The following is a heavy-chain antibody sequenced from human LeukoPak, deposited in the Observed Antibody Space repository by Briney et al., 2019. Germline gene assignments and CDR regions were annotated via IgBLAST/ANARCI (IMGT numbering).Heavy chain of an antibody. J-gene: IGHJ6*03. CDR2: IIPIFGTA. CDR3: ARQGVTAIYYYYYYYMDV. Sequence: SVKVSCKASGGTFSSYAISWVRQAPGQGLEWMGGIIPIFGTANYAQKFQGRVTITTDESTSTAYMELSSLRSEDTAVYYCARQGVTAIYYYYYYYMDVWGKGTTVTVSS. D-gene: IGHD2-21*02. V-gene: IGHV1-69*05. CDR1: GGTFSSYA.